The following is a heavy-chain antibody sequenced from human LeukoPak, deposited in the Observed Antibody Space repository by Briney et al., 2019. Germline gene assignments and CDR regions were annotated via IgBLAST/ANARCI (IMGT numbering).Heavy chain of an antibody. CDR1: GYTFTSYD. CDR2: MNPNSGNT. J-gene: IGHJ3*02. Sequence: GASVKVSCKASGYTFTSYDINWVRQATGQGLEWMGWMNPNSGNTGYAQKFQGRVTMTRNTSISTAYMELSSLRSEDTAVYYCARASHSGRAGFDAFDIWGQGTMVTVSS. D-gene: IGHD1-26*01. V-gene: IGHV1-8*01. CDR3: ARASHSGRAGFDAFDI.